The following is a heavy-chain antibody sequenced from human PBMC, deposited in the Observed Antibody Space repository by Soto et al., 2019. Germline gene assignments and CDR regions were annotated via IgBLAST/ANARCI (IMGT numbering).Heavy chain of an antibody. CDR1: GFTFSNYA. V-gene: IGHV3-23*01. CDR3: AKDHCGSGCLYQFAN. CDR2: ISASGTST. J-gene: IGHJ4*02. Sequence: GGSLRLSCAASGFTFSNYAMTWVRQAPGRGLEWVSTISASGTSTYYVDSVTGRFTISRDNSKNILYLLMNSLRAEDTAIYYCAKDHCGSGCLYQFANWGQGTLVTVSS. D-gene: IGHD6-19*01.